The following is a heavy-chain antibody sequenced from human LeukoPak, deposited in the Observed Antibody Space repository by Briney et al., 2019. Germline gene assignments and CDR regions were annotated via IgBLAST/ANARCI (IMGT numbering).Heavy chain of an antibody. CDR1: GYTFTSYG. J-gene: IGHJ4*02. V-gene: IGHV1-18*01. CDR2: ISAYNGNT. D-gene: IGHD3-10*01. CDR3: ARGRTSELWFGEKTFDY. Sequence: ASVKVSCKASGYTFTSYGISRVRQAPGQGLEWMGWISAYNGNTNYAQKLQGRVTMTADTSTSTAYMELRSLRSDDTAVYYCARGRTSELWFGEKTFDYWGQGTLVTVSS.